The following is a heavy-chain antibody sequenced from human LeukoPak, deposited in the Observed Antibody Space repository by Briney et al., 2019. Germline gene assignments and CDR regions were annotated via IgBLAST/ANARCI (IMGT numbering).Heavy chain of an antibody. V-gene: IGHV3-48*04. J-gene: IGHJ3*01. CDR3: ARDYAKTGYCSGTNCPDAFDF. D-gene: IGHD2-2*03. CDR1: GFTFSSYS. CDR2: ISSSSSTI. Sequence: PGGSLRLSCAASGFTFSSYSMNWVRQAPGKGLEWVSYISSSSSTIYYADSVKGRFTISRDNAKNSLYLQMNSLRAEDTAVYYCARDYAKTGYCSGTNCPDAFDFWGQGTMVTVSS.